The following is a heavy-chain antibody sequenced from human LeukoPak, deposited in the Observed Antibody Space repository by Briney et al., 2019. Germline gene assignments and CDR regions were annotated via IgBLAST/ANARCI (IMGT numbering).Heavy chain of an antibody. J-gene: IGHJ6*02. V-gene: IGHV3-7*01. CDR3: AKDKTDYDILTGPYYYGMDV. CDR2: IKQDGSEI. CDR1: GFTFSSYW. Sequence: GGSLRLSCAASGFTFSSYWMSWVCQVPGKGLEWVANIKQDGSEIYYVDSVKGRFTISRDNSKNTLYLQMNSLRAEDTAVYYCAKDKTDYDILTGPYYYGMDVWGQGTTVTVSS. D-gene: IGHD3-9*01.